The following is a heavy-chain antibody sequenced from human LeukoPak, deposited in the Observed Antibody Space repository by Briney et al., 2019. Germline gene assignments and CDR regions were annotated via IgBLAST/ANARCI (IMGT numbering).Heavy chain of an antibody. V-gene: IGHV3-30*04. D-gene: IGHD5-12*01. J-gene: IGHJ4*02. CDR3: ARSYSGYDSDYFDY. CDR2: ISYDGSNK. CDR1: GFTFSSYA. Sequence: AGRSLRLSCAASGFTFSSYAMHWVRRAPGKGLEWVAVISYDGSNKYYADSVKGRFTISRDNSKNTLYLQMNSLRAEDTAVYYCARSYSGYDSDYFDYWGQGTLVTVSS.